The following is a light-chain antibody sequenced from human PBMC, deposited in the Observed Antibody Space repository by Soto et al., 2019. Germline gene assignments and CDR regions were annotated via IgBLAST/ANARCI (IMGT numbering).Light chain of an antibody. Sequence: EIVLTQSPAILSLSPGERATLSCRASQSVGRYLVWYQLKPGQAPSLLIYDASNRATGVSARFSGSGSGTDFTLTISSLESEDFAVYYCQHRNNWPWTLGQGTKVDIK. CDR2: DAS. CDR1: QSVGRY. J-gene: IGKJ1*01. CDR3: QHRNNWPWT. V-gene: IGKV3-11*01.